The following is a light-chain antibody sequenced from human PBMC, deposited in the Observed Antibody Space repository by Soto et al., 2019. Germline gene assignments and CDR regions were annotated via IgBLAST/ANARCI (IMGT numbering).Light chain of an antibody. CDR3: YQYGSTPPP. Sequence: EIVVTQSPATLSLSPGDRATLSCRASQSINRYLAWYQQKPGQAPRLLIYGPSSRATGIPERFSGSGSGTDFTLTISRLEPEEFVVFYCYQYGSTPPPFGQGTKVDI. CDR2: GPS. V-gene: IGKV3-20*01. J-gene: IGKJ1*01. CDR1: QSINRY.